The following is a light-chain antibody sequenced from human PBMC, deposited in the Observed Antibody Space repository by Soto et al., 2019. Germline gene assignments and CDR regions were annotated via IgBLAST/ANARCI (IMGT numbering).Light chain of an antibody. CDR3: QQYYSIPIT. CDR1: QSVLYSSNNKNY. CDR2: WAS. V-gene: IGKV4-1*01. J-gene: IGKJ5*01. Sequence: DIVMTQSPDSLAVSLGERATINCKSSQSVLYSSNNKNYLAWYKQKPGQPPNLLIYWASTRESGVPDLFSGSGSGTDFTLTISSLQAEDVAVYYCQQYYSIPITFGQGTRLEIK.